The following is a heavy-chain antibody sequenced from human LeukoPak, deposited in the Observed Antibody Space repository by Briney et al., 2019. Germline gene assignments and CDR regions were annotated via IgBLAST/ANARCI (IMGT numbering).Heavy chain of an antibody. V-gene: IGHV2-70*01. CDR3: ARTLYYGSGSYYNQFGAFDI. D-gene: IGHD3-10*01. CDR2: IDWDDDK. J-gene: IGHJ3*02. CDR1: GFSLSTSGMC. Sequence: SGPALVKPTQTLTLTCTFSGFSLSTSGMCVSWIRQPPRKALEWLALIDWDDDKYYSTSLKTRLTISKDTSKNQVVLIMTNMDPVDTATYYCARTLYYGSGSYYNQFGAFDIWGQGTMVTVSS.